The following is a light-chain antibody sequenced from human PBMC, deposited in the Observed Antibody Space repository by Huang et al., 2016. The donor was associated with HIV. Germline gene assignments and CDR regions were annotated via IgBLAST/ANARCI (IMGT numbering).Light chain of an antibody. CDR1: QDISYY. Sequence: DIQMTQSPSSLSASVGDRVTITCQASQDISYYLNWNQQKPGKAPKLLIYDASNLETGVPSRFSGSGSGTDFTFTINSLQPEDIATYFCQQYDNLPRTFGQGTKLEIE. CDR3: QQYDNLPRT. V-gene: IGKV1-33*01. CDR2: DAS. J-gene: IGKJ2*01.